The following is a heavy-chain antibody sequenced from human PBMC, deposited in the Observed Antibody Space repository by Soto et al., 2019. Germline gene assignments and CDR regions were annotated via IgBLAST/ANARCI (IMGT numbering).Heavy chain of an antibody. CDR2: LFHTGTT. CDR3: ARDGLRYFDSSGYYSGPPLDF. D-gene: IGHD3-22*01. V-gene: IGHV4-38-2*02. J-gene: IGHJ4*02. Sequence: SETLSLTCAVSNFSITRDYFWGWIRQPPGKGLEWIGSLFHTGTTHYSPSLKSRATIFLDRSKNQFSLKLTSVTAADTAIYYCARDGLRYFDSSGYYSGPPLDFWGQGARVTVSS. CDR1: NFSITRDYF.